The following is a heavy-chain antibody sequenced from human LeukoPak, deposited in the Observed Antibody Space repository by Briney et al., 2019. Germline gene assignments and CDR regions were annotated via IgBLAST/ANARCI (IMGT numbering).Heavy chain of an antibody. J-gene: IGHJ6*03. D-gene: IGHD5-24*01. CDR2: IYSSGST. V-gene: IGHV3-66*02. CDR3: ARGGRQGDGYRSPPSDYYYYMDV. Sequence: GGSLRLSCAASGFTVSTNYMSWVRQAPGKGLEWVSVIYSSGSTYYADSVKGRFTIFRDNSKNTLYLQMNSLRAEDTAVYYCARGGRQGDGYRSPPSDYYYYMDVWGKGTTVTVSS. CDR1: GFTVSTNY.